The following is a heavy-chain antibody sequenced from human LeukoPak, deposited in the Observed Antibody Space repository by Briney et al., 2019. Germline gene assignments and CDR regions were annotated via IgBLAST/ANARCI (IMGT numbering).Heavy chain of an antibody. CDR3: ARGRWLRHWFDP. Sequence: ASVKVSCKASGYTFTSYDINWVRQATGQGLEWMGWMNPNSGNTGYAQKFQGRVTMTRNTSISTAYMELSSLRSEDTAVYDCARGRWLRHWFDPWGQGTLVTVSS. CDR1: GYTFTSYD. D-gene: IGHD5-12*01. CDR2: MNPNSGNT. J-gene: IGHJ5*02. V-gene: IGHV1-8*01.